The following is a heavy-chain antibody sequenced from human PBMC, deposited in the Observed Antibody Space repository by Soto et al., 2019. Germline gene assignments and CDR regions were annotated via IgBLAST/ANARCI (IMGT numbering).Heavy chain of an antibody. Sequence: QVQLVQSGAEVKKPESSVKVSCKTSGGTFVRHVISWVRQAPGQGPEWMGKINPLSGISNYGQKFQDSVTFTADTDSSTAYMELSSLRSDDTAVYYCATPACAATWCSPSHNLDHWGQGTLVTVSS. V-gene: IGHV1-69*09. D-gene: IGHD2-2*01. CDR3: ATPACAATWCSPSHNLDH. CDR1: GGTFVRHV. J-gene: IGHJ4*02. CDR2: INPLSGIS.